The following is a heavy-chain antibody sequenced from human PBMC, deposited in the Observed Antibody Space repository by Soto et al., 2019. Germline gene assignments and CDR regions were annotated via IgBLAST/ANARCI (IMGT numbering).Heavy chain of an antibody. CDR2: IKQDGSEK. V-gene: IGHV3-7*01. CDR1: GFTFSSYW. J-gene: IGHJ3*02. Sequence: GGSLRLSCAASGFTFSSYWMSWVRQAPGKGLEWVANIKQDGSEKYYVDSVKGRFTISRDNAKNSLYLQMNSLRAEDTAVYYCARDQGYSGSYYAFDIWGQGTMVTVSS. D-gene: IGHD1-26*01. CDR3: ARDQGYSGSYYAFDI.